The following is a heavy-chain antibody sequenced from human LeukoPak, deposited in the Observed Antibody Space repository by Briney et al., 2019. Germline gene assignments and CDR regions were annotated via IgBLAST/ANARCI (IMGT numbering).Heavy chain of an antibody. CDR2: IYYSGST. CDR3: ARGTVDTATVFDY. D-gene: IGHD5-18*01. Sequence: SQTLSLTCTVSGGSISSGGYYWSCIRQHPGKGLECIGYIYYSGSTYYNPSLKSRVTISVDTSKNQFSLKLSSVTAADTAVYYCARGTVDTATVFDYWGQGTLVTVSS. J-gene: IGHJ4*02. CDR1: GGSISSGGYY. V-gene: IGHV4-31*03.